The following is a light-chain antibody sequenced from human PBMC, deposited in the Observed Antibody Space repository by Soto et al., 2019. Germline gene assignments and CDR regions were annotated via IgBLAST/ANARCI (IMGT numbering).Light chain of an antibody. J-gene: IGKJ5*01. Sequence: EIVLTQSPATLSLSPGERATLSCRASQSVSSYLAWYQQKPGQAPRLLIYDAPNRATGIPARFSGSGSGTDFTLTISSLEPEDFAVYYCQQRSNWPSLITFGQGTRLEIK. CDR1: QSVSSY. V-gene: IGKV3-11*01. CDR3: QQRSNWPSLIT. CDR2: DAP.